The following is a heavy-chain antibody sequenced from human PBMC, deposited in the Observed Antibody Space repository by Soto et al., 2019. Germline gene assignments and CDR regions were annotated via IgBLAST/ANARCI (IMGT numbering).Heavy chain of an antibody. V-gene: IGHV3-23*01. CDR1: GFTFSSYA. CDR3: AKDWSRYCSGGSCSFDY. Sequence: EVQLLESGRGLVQPGGSLRLSCAASGFTFSSYAMSWVRQAPGKGLEWVSGISGSGDSTYYADSVKGRFTISRDNSKNTLYLQMNSLRAEDTAVYYCAKDWSRYCSGGSCSFDYWGQGTLVTVSS. CDR2: ISGSGDST. J-gene: IGHJ4*02. D-gene: IGHD2-15*01.